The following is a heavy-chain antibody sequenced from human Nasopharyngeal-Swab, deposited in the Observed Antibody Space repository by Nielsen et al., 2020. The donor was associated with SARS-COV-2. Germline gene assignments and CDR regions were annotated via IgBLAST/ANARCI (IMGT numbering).Heavy chain of an antibody. V-gene: IGHV3-7*04. CDR1: GFPLSHYY. J-gene: IGHJ3*02. D-gene: IGHD2-21*02. CDR3: ARESVVTGMDDATDI. Sequence: GGSLRLSCAASGFPLSHYYMTWVRQPPGKGLEWVSNIKQDGREQFYADSVKGRFTISRDNAKNSLYLHMDSLRADDTAVYYCARESVVTGMDDATDIWGQGTMVTVS. CDR2: IKQDGREQ.